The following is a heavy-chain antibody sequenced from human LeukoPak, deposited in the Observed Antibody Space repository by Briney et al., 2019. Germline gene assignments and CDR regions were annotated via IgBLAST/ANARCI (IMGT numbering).Heavy chain of an antibody. V-gene: IGHV7-4-1*02. D-gene: IGHD2-21*02. CDR2: INTNTGNP. CDR1: GYTFTSYA. Sequence: ASVKVSCKASGYTFTSYAMNWVRQAPGQGLEWMGWINTNTGNPTYAQGFTGRFVSSLDTSVSTAYLQISSLKAEDTAVYYCARGPIVVVTEGSFDIWGQGTMVTVSS. CDR3: ARGPIVVVTEGSFDI. J-gene: IGHJ3*02.